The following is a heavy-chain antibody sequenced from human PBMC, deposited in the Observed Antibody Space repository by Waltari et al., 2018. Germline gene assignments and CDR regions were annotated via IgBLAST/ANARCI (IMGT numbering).Heavy chain of an antibody. V-gene: IGHV3-11*01. D-gene: IGHD3-10*02. Sequence: QVQLVESGGGLVKPGGSLRLSWSASGFPCSDSYMSWIRQAPGKGLEWLSYISDSGSSPYYADSVKGRFTLSRDNAKNSVYLQMNSLRVEDTAVYYCARSVRSPGDWGQGTLVTVSS. CDR2: ISDSGSSP. J-gene: IGHJ4*02. CDR1: GFPCSDSY. CDR3: ARSVRSPGD.